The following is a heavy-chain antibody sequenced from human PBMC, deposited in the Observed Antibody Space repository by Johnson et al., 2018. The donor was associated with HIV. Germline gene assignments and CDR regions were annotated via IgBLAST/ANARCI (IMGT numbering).Heavy chain of an antibody. J-gene: IGHJ3*02. CDR3: ARDGSGSSPVDAFDI. CDR2: IKCDGSEK. CDR1: E. D-gene: IGHD1-26*01. V-gene: IGHV3-7*01. Sequence: VQLVESGGGLIQPGGSLRLSCAASEMHWVCQAPEKGLEWVADIKCDGSEKYYVDSVKGRFTISRDNAKNSLYLQMNSLRAEDTAVYYCARDGSGSSPVDAFDIWGQGTMVTVSS.